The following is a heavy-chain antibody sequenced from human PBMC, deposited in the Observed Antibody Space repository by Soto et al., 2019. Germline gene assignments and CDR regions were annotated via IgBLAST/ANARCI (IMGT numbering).Heavy chain of an antibody. D-gene: IGHD3-22*01. Sequence: ASVKVSCKASGYTFTSYGISWVRQAPGQGLEWMGWISAYNGNTNYAQKLQGRVTMTTDTSTSTAYMELRSLRSDDTAVYYCARELEETYYYDSSGYYHDVGDYWGQGTLVPVSS. CDR2: ISAYNGNT. CDR3: ARELEETYYYDSSGYYHDVGDY. V-gene: IGHV1-18*01. CDR1: GYTFTSYG. J-gene: IGHJ4*02.